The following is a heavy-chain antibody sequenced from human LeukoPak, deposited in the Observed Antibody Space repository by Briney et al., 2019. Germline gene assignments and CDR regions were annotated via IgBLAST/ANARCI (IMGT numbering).Heavy chain of an antibody. V-gene: IGHV3-23*01. CDR2: ISGSGGST. CDR3: AKGCSSTSCYIDY. D-gene: IGHD2-2*02. CDR1: GCTFSSYA. J-gene: IGHJ4*02. Sequence: GGSLRLSCAASGCTFSSYAMSWVRQAPGRGLEWVSAISGSGGSTYYADSVKGRFTISRDNSKNTLYLQMNSLRAEDTAVYYYAKGCSSTSCYIDYWGQGTLVTVSS.